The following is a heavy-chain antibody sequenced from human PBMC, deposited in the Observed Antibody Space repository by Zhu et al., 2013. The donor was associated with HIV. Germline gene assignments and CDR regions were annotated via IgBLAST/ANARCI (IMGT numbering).Heavy chain of an antibody. D-gene: IGHD3-22*01. CDR3: ARDRYYNLRGYYYESAD. CDR2: ISTYNGNT. V-gene: IGHV1-18*01. Sequence: QVQLVQSGAEVKKPGASVKVSCKASGDTFSSNGITWVRQAPGQGLEWMGWISTYNGNTNYAQKLQNRVSMTTDKSTNTAYMDLRSLRSDDTAVYYCARDRYYNLRGYYYESADWGQGTLVTVSS. CDR1: GDTFSSNG. J-gene: IGHJ4*02.